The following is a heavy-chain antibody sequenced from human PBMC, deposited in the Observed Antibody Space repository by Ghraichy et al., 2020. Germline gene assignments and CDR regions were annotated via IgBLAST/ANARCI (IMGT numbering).Heavy chain of an antibody. CDR1: GDSVSSNSAA. Sequence: SCAIFGDSVSSNSAAWNWIRQSPSRGLEWLGRTYYRSKWYNDYAVSVKSRITINPDTSKNQFSLQLNSVTPEDTAVYYCARQGGELLDAGFDYWGQGTLVTVSS. V-gene: IGHV6-1*01. D-gene: IGHD1-26*01. J-gene: IGHJ4*02. CDR2: TYYRSKWYN. CDR3: ARQGGELLDAGFDY.